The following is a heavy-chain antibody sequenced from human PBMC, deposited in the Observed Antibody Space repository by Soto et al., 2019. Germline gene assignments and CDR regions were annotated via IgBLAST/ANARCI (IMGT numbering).Heavy chain of an antibody. CDR3: ARTPLIVVVVAAFDY. Sequence: QLQLQESGPGLVKPSETLSLTCTVSGGSISSSSYYWGWIRQPPGKGLEWIGSIYYSGSTYYNPSLKIRVTISVDTSKNQFSLKLSSVTAADTAVYYCARTPLIVVVVAAFDYWGQGTLVTVSS. CDR1: GGSISSSSYY. J-gene: IGHJ4*02. CDR2: IYYSGST. V-gene: IGHV4-39*01. D-gene: IGHD2-15*01.